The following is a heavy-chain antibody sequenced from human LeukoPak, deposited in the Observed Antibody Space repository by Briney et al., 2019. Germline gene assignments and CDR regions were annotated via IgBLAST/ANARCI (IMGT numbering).Heavy chain of an antibody. V-gene: IGHV1-69*05. CDR3: AKGYSGYNYDTRNDAFDI. CDR1: GGTFSSYA. Sequence: SVKVSCKASGGTFSSYAISWVRQAPAQGLEWMGGIIPIFGTANYAQKFQGRVTITTDESTSTAYMELSSLRSEDAAVYYCAKGYSGYNYDTRNDAFDIWGQGTMVTVSS. J-gene: IGHJ3*02. D-gene: IGHD3-22*01. CDR2: IIPIFGTA.